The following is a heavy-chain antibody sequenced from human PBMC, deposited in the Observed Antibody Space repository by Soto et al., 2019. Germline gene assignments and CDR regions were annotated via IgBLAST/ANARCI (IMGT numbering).Heavy chain of an antibody. Sequence: QVQLVQSGAEVKKPGSSVKVSCKASGGTFSSYAISWVRQAPGQGLEWMGGTIPIFGTANYAQKFQGRVTITADESASTAYMELSRLRSEATAVYYCARVGDYGGNSIFDYWGQGTLDTVSS. CDR1: GGTFSSYA. CDR3: ARVGDYGGNSIFDY. V-gene: IGHV1-69*01. D-gene: IGHD4-17*01. J-gene: IGHJ4*02. CDR2: TIPIFGTA.